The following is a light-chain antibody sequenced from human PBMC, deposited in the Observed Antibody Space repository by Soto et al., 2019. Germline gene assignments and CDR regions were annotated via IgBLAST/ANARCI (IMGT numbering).Light chain of an antibody. CDR3: SSYAGINKCG. V-gene: IGLV2-8*01. CDR1: SSDIGADNH. CDR2: EVC. Sequence: QSALTQPPSSSGSPGQSGTISCTVTSSDIGADNHVSWYQQHPGKAPKLMIYEVCERPSGVPDRISGCKSGNTASLTLSGLQAEDEAGDYCSSYAGINKCGFGGGPQLTVL. J-gene: IGLJ2*01.